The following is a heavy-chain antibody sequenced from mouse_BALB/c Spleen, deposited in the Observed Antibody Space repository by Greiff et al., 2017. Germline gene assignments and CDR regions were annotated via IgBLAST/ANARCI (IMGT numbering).Heavy chain of an antibody. J-gene: IGHJ4*01. V-gene: IGHV3-1*02. CDR1: GYSITSGYS. CDR2: IHYSGST. Sequence: VQLKESGPDLVKPSQSLSLTCTITGYSITSGYSWPWIRQFPGNKLEWMGYIHYSGSTNYNPSLKSRISITRDTSKNQFFLQLNSVTTEDTATYYCARGSSPYAMDYWGQGTSVTVSS. CDR3: ARGSSPYAMDY. D-gene: IGHD1-1*01.